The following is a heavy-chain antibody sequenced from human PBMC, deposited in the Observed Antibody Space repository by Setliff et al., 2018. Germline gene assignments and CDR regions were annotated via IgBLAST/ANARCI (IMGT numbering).Heavy chain of an antibody. J-gene: IGHJ4*02. Sequence: GASVKVSCKASGDTFSTYALSWVRQAPGQGLEWMGRISAYNGDTNYAQKLQGRVTMTTDTSTSTAYMELRSLRSDDTAVYYCASGDILTGSDYWGQGTLVTVSS. D-gene: IGHD3-9*01. CDR1: GDTFSTYA. CDR2: ISAYNGDT. CDR3: ASGDILTGSDY. V-gene: IGHV1-18*01.